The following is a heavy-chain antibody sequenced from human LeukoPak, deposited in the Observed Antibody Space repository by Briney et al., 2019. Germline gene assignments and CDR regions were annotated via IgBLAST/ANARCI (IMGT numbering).Heavy chain of an antibody. CDR2: LSGSSRGT. D-gene: IGHD6-19*01. CDR1: GFTFSNYA. Sequence: GGSLRLSCAASGFTFSNYAMTWVRQAPGKGLEWVSSLSGSSRGTYYADSVKGQFTVSRDNSKNTLYLQMNSLTAEDTALYYCAKDAGTGWYSDLDYWGQGTLVTVSS. CDR3: AKDAGTGWYSDLDY. J-gene: IGHJ4*02. V-gene: IGHV3-23*01.